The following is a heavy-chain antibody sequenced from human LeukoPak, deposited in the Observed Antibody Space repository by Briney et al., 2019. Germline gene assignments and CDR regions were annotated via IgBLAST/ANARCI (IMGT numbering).Heavy chain of an antibody. V-gene: IGHV3-48*01. CDR1: GFTFSSYS. CDR3: ARDYYDTSGYYQTNDY. D-gene: IGHD3-22*01. J-gene: IGHJ4*02. CDR2: ISSSSSTI. Sequence: GGSLRLSCAASGFTFSSYSMNWVRQAPGKVLEWVSYISSSSSTIYYADSVKGRFTISRDNAKNSLYLQMNSLRAEDTAVYYCARDYYDTSGYYQTNDYWGQGALVSVST.